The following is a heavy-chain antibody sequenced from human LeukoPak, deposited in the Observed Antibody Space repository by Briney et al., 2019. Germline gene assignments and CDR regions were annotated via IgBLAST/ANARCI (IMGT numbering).Heavy chain of an antibody. J-gene: IGHJ6*02. CDR2: IYYIGST. CDR3: ARDRRFNGMDV. Sequence: SETLSLTCTVSRGSISGYYWSWIRQPPGKGLEWIGDIYYIGSTNYNPSLKSRVTISVDTSKNQFSLNLSSVTAADTAVYYCARDRRFNGMDVWGQGTTVTVSS. CDR1: RGSISGYY. D-gene: IGHD3-3*01. V-gene: IGHV4-59*01.